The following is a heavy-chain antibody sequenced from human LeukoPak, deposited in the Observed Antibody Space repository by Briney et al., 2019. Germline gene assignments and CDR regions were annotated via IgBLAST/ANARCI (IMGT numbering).Heavy chain of an antibody. CDR3: ASPDFWSGHNY. J-gene: IGHJ4*02. Sequence: SGRSLRLSCAASGFTSSIHWMSWVRQAPGKGLQWVANINQDGSEKYYVDSVKGRFTISRDNAKNSLHLQMNSLRAEATAVYYCASPDFWSGHNYWGQGTLVTVSS. V-gene: IGHV3-7*01. CDR2: INQDGSEK. CDR1: GFTSSIHW. D-gene: IGHD3-3*01.